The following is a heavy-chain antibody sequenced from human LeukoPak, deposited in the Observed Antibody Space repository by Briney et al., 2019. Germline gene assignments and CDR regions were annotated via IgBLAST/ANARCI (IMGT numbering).Heavy chain of an antibody. CDR3: ARAHDYYDSSGELDY. CDR2: INHSGST. J-gene: IGHJ4*02. Sequence: SETLSLTCTVSGGSISSYYWSWIRQPPGKGLEWIGEINHSGSTNYNPSLKSRVTISVDTSKNQFSLKLSSVTAADTAVYYCARAHDYYDSSGELDYWGQGTLVTVSS. D-gene: IGHD3-22*01. V-gene: IGHV4-34*01. CDR1: GGSISSYY.